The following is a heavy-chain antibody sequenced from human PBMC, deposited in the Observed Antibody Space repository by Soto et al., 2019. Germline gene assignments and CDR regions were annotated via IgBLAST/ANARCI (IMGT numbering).Heavy chain of an antibody. J-gene: IGHJ4*02. V-gene: IGHV1-18*01. CDR3: AREPNYFDY. Sequence: ASVKVSCKASGFTFSIYGIAWVRQAPGQGLEWMGWINPYNGNTKYAQKLQGRVTMTTDTSTSTAYMELRSLRSDDTAVYYCAREPNYFDYWGQGTLVTVSS. CDR1: GFTFSIYG. CDR2: INPYNGNT.